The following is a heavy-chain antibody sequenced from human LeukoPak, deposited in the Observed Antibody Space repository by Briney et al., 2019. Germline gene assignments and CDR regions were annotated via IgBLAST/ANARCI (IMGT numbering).Heavy chain of an antibody. CDR3: ASSNHFWSGYYLLDY. Sequence: SETLSLTCAVYGGSFSGYYWSWIRQSLGMGLEWIGEIDHSGSTNYNPSLKSRVTISVDTSKNQFSLEVNSVTAADTAVYYCASSNHFWSGYYLLDYWGQGTLVTVSS. J-gene: IGHJ4*02. CDR1: GGSFSGYY. D-gene: IGHD3-3*02. CDR2: IDHSGST. V-gene: IGHV4-34*01.